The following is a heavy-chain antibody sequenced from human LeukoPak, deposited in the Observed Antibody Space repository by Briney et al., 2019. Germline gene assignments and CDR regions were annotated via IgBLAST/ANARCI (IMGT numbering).Heavy chain of an antibody. D-gene: IGHD6-13*01. CDR2: ISSSGSTI. Sequence: QTGGSLRLSCAASGFTFSSYEMNWVRQAPGKGLEWVSYISSSGSTIYYADSVKGRFTISRDNAKNSLYLQMNSLRAEDTAVYYCASGDSSSWYLMGYWGQGTLVTVSS. V-gene: IGHV3-48*03. CDR3: ASGDSSSWYLMGY. J-gene: IGHJ4*02. CDR1: GFTFSSYE.